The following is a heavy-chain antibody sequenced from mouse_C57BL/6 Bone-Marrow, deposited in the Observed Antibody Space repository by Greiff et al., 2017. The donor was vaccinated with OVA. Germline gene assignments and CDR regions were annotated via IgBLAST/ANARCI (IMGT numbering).Heavy chain of an antibody. V-gene: IGHV1-82*01. CDR2: IYPGDGDT. D-gene: IGHD1-1*01. Sequence: VQLQQSGPELVKPGASVKISCKASGYAFSSSWMNWVQQRPGKGLEWIGRIYPGDGDTNYNGKLKGQATLTADKSSSTDYKQLSRLTSEDAAVYFGARNGSSYGYWYVDVWGTGTTVTVSS. CDR1: GYAFSSSW. J-gene: IGHJ1*03. CDR3: ARNGSSYGYWYVDV.